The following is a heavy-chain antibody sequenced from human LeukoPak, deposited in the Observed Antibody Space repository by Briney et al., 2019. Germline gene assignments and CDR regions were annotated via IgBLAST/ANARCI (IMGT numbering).Heavy chain of an antibody. CDR2: MNPNSGNT. CDR3: ARQQQRGDAFDI. D-gene: IGHD6-13*01. Sequence: ASVKVSCKASGYTFATYNINWVRQATGQGLEWMGWMNPNSGNTGYGPKFQGRVTMTRDTSITTACMELSSLGSEDTAVYYCARQQQRGDAFDIWGQGTIVAVSS. CDR1: GYTFATYN. J-gene: IGHJ3*02. V-gene: IGHV1-8*02.